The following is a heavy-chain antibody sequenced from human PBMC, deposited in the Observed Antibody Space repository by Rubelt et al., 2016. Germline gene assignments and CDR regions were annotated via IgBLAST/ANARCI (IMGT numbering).Heavy chain of an antibody. Sequence: VQLVESGGDLVQPGGSLRLSCAASGFTFRSYAMHWVRQAPGKGLEWVAFISYDGTYKYNADSVKGRFTISRDNSKNTLSLQMNSLRAEDTAVYYCARDSGSSNYYFDYWGQGTLVTVSS. CDR3: ARDSGSSNYYFDY. D-gene: IGHD6-13*01. J-gene: IGHJ4*02. V-gene: IGHV3-30*04. CDR1: GFTFRSYA. CDR2: ISYDGTYK.